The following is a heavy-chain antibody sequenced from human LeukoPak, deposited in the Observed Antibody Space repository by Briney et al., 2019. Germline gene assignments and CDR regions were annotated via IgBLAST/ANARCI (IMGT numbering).Heavy chain of an antibody. V-gene: IGHV4-61*02. Sequence: PSETLSLTCTVSGGSISSGYYWSWIRQPAGKGLDWIGRIYTTGSTNYNPSLKSRVTISVDTSKNQFSLKLSSVTAADTAVYYCARRGYGSGSYNYMDVWGKGTTVTISS. J-gene: IGHJ6*03. CDR1: GGSISSGYY. CDR3: ARRGYGSGSYNYMDV. CDR2: IYTTGST. D-gene: IGHD3-10*01.